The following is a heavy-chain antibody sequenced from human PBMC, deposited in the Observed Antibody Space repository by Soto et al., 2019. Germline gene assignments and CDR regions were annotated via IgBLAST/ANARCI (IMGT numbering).Heavy chain of an antibody. J-gene: IGHJ4*02. CDR1: GFTFSSYA. CDR2: VSGSGGST. Sequence: EVQLLESGGGLVQPGGSLRLSCAASGFTFSSYAMRWVRQAPGKGLEWVSAVSGSGGSTYYADSVKGRFTISRDNSKNTLYLQMNSLLAEDTAVYYCARRGPGTYFEYWGQGTLVTVSS. CDR3: ARRGPGTYFEY. V-gene: IGHV3-23*01. D-gene: IGHD6-13*01.